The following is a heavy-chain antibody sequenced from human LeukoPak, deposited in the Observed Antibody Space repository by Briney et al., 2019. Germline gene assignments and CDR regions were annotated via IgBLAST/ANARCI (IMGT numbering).Heavy chain of an antibody. V-gene: IGHV3-7*03. J-gene: IGHJ4*02. D-gene: IGHD2-15*01. CDR3: AGEGVHCSGRSCLKAY. CDR1: GFTFSTYW. Sequence: GGSLRLSCAASGFTFSTYWMSWVRQAPGKGLEWVANIKKDGSEKYYMDSVKGRFTISRDNAENSLYLQMNSLRAEDTAVYYCAGEGVHCSGRSCLKAYWGQGTQVTVSS. CDR2: IKKDGSEK.